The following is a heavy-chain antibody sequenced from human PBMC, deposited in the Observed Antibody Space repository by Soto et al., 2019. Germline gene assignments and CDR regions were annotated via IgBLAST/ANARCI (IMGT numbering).Heavy chain of an antibody. V-gene: IGHV3-30-3*01. CDR3: AREDEIAAAGTDAFDI. CDR2: TLYDGNNN. Sequence: GGSLRLSCAASGFTFNTYAMHWVRKNPGKGLEWVAATLYDGNNNFYADSVKGRFTISRDNSKNTLYLQMNSLRAEDTAVYYCAREDEIAAAGTDAFDIWGQGTMVTVSS. J-gene: IGHJ3*02. CDR1: GFTFNTYA. D-gene: IGHD6-13*01.